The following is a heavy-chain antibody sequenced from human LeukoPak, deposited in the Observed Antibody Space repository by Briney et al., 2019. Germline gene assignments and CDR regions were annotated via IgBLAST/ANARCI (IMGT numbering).Heavy chain of an antibody. CDR1: GYTFTGYY. D-gene: IGHD2-15*01. J-gene: IGHJ4*02. CDR2: INPNSGGT. CDR3: ARAPYPSSSFDC. Sequence: GASVKVSCKASGYTFTGYYMHWVRQAPGQGLEWMGWINPNSGGTNYVQKFQGRVTMTRDTSISTAYMELSRLRSDDTAVYYCARAPYPSSSFDCWGQGTLVTVSS. V-gene: IGHV1-2*02.